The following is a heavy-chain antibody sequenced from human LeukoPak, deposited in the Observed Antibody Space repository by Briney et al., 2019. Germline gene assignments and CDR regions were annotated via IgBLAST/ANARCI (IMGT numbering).Heavy chain of an antibody. Sequence: TLSLTCAVYGGSFSDDYWTWIRQPPGKALEWLARIDWDDDKYYSTSLKTRLTISKDTSKNQVVLTMTNMDPVDTATYYCARALEGMGFDYWGQGTLVTVSS. D-gene: IGHD3-10*01. CDR1: GGSFSDDY. CDR2: IDWDDDK. J-gene: IGHJ4*02. CDR3: ARALEGMGFDY. V-gene: IGHV2-70*11.